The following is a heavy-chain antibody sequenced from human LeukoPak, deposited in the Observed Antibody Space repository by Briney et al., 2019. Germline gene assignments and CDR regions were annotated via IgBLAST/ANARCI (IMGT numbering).Heavy chain of an antibody. D-gene: IGHD1-26*01. Sequence: VASVKVSCKTSGYTFIGYYMHWVRQAPGQGLEWMGWINPNSGGTNYAQKFQGRVTMTRDTSISTAYMELSRLRSDDTAVYYCARPYSGSYYEDDAFDIWGQGTMVTVSS. J-gene: IGHJ3*02. CDR1: GYTFIGYY. CDR2: INPNSGGT. V-gene: IGHV1-2*02. CDR3: ARPYSGSYYEDDAFDI.